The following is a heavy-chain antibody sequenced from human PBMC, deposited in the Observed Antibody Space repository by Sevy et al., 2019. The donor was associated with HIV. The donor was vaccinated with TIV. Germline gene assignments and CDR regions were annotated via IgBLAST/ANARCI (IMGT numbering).Heavy chain of an antibody. CDR1: GFNFNDYA. D-gene: IGHD3-16*01. CDR3: AKDLAQGGTLNFYYYGMDF. Sequence: SLRLSCIASGFNFNDYAMHWVRQVPGKGLEWVSGINWFGTIIGYGDSVKGRFTISRDNARKSVYLEMNSLGPEDTALYYCAKDLAQGGTLNFYYYGMDFWGQGTTVTVSS. V-gene: IGHV3-9*01. J-gene: IGHJ6*02. CDR2: INWFGTII.